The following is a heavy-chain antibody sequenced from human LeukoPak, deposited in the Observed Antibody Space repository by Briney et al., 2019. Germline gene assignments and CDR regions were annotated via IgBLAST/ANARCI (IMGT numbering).Heavy chain of an antibody. Sequence: GGSLRLSCTASGFTFGDYAMSWFRQAPGKGLEWVGFIRSKAYGGTTEYAASVKGRFTISRDDSKSIAYLQMNSLKTEDTAVYYCTRDFDYSSPPEFGVDYWGQGTLVTVSS. CDR3: TRDFDYSSPPEFGVDY. D-gene: IGHD6-13*01. J-gene: IGHJ4*02. CDR1: GFTFGDYA. CDR2: IRSKAYGGTT. V-gene: IGHV3-49*03.